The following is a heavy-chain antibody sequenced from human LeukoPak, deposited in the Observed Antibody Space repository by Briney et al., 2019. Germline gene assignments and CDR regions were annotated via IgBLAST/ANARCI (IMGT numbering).Heavy chain of an antibody. CDR3: ASVGGSYFAFDI. Sequence: SETLSLTCTVSGGSISSGSYYWSWIRRPAGKGLEWIGRIYTSGSTNYNPSLKSRVTISVDTSKNQFSLKLSSVTAADTAVYYCASVGGSYFAFDIWGQGTMVTVSS. V-gene: IGHV4-61*02. CDR2: IYTSGST. CDR1: GGSISSGSYY. J-gene: IGHJ3*02. D-gene: IGHD1-26*01.